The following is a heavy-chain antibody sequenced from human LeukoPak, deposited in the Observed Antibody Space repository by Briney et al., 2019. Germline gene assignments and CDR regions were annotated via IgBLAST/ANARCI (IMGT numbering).Heavy chain of an antibody. CDR2: INPNSGGT. V-gene: IGHV1-2*06. Sequence: ASVKVSCKASGYTFTSYYMHWVRQAPGQGLEWMGRINPNSGGTNYAQKFQGRVTMTRDTSISTAYMELSRLRSDDTAVYYCARDPGITGTTCWFDPWGQGTLVTVSS. J-gene: IGHJ5*02. CDR3: ARDPGITGTTCWFDP. D-gene: IGHD1-7*01. CDR1: GYTFTSYY.